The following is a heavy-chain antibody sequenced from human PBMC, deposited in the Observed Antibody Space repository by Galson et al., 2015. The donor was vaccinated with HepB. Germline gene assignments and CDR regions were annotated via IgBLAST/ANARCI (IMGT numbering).Heavy chain of an antibody. CDR3: AKDPISSWYGYFDY. D-gene: IGHD2-2*01. CDR2: IRGSDGST. V-gene: IGHV3-23*01. J-gene: IGHJ4*02. CDR1: GFTFSTYA. Sequence: SLRLSCAASGFTFSTYAMSWVRQAPGKGLEWVSSIRGSDGSTYYADSVKGRFTISRDNSKNTLYLQMNSLRAEDTAVYYCAKDPISSWYGYFDYWGQGTLVTVSS.